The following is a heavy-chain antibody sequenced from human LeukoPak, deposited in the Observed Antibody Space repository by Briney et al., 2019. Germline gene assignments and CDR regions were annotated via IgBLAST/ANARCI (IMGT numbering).Heavy chain of an antibody. CDR3: AREYCSGGSCYSPGHGLGAFDI. V-gene: IGHV3-7*01. CDR1: GFTFSSYW. Sequence: PGGSLRLSCAASGFTFSSYWMSWVRQAPGKGLEWVANIKQDGSEKYYVDSVKGRFTISRDNAKNSLYLQMNSLRAEDTAVYYCAREYCSGGSCYSPGHGLGAFDIWGQGTMVTVSS. D-gene: IGHD2-15*01. J-gene: IGHJ3*02. CDR2: IKQDGSEK.